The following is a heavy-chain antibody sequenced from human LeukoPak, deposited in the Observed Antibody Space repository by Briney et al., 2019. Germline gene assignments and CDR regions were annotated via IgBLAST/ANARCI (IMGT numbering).Heavy chain of an antibody. Sequence: EGSLRLSCAASGFTLSYYGMHWVRQAPGKGLEWVALIWSDGSNENYADSVKGRFTISRDTSRNTLYLQMHSLRAEDTAVYYCARDADTSGSYWYFDLWGRGTQVTVS. D-gene: IGHD3-22*01. V-gene: IGHV3-33*01. CDR1: GFTLSYYG. CDR3: ARDADTSGSYWYFDL. CDR2: IWSDGSNE. J-gene: IGHJ2*01.